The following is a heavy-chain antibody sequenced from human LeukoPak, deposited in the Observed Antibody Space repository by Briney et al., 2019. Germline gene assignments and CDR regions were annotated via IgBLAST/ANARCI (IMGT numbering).Heavy chain of an antibody. D-gene: IGHD2/OR15-2a*01. Sequence: SGTLSLTCTVSGGSISSYYWSWIRRPPGKGLEWTAYISDIGSINYNPSLKSRVTISLDTSKNQFSLKLSSVTAADTAVYYCAGHHPRNTVDFWGQGTLVTVSS. CDR2: ISDIGSI. CDR3: AGHHPRNTVDF. CDR1: GGSISSYY. V-gene: IGHV4-59*08. J-gene: IGHJ4*02.